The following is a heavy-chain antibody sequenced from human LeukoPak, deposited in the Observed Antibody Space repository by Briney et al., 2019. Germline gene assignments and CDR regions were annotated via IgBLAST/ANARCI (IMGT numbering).Heavy chain of an antibody. CDR1: GFTFSSYW. D-gene: IGHD6-19*01. J-gene: IGHJ6*03. Sequence: GGSLRLSCAASGFTFSSYWMHWVRQAPGKGLVWVSRINTDGSSTSYADSVKGRFTISRDNAKNTLYLQMNSLRAEDTAVYYRARGVASGWYLMVGYYYYYMDVWGKGTTVTVSS. CDR2: INTDGSST. CDR3: ARGVASGWYLMVGYYYYYMDV. V-gene: IGHV3-74*01.